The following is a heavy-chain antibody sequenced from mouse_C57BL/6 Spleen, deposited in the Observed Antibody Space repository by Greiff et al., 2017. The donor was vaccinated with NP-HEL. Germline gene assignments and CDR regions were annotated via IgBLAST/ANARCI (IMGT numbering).Heavy chain of an antibody. D-gene: IGHD2-3*01. Sequence: EVQLVESGGGLVKPGGSLKLSCAASGFTFSSYAMSWVRQTPEKRLEWVATISDGGSYTYYPDNVKGRFTISRDNAKNNLYLQMSHLKSEDTAMYYCARDGNDGYYAGYFDDWGQGTTLTVSS. V-gene: IGHV5-4*01. CDR3: ARDGNDGYYAGYFDD. CDR2: ISDGGSYT. CDR1: GFTFSSYA. J-gene: IGHJ2*01.